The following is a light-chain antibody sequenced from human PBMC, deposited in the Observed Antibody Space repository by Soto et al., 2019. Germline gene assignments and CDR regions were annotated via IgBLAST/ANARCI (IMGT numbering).Light chain of an antibody. V-gene: IGKV1-39*01. Sequence: IWMTQSPSLLSASTGDRFIITCLASQSISNHLNWYQQKPGKAPKLLTFAASSLQSGVPSRFSGSRSGPDFTLTISSLQPEDFATYYCQQSYSSPPTFGQGTKVDI. CDR2: AAS. CDR1: QSISNH. CDR3: QQSYSSPPT. J-gene: IGKJ1*01.